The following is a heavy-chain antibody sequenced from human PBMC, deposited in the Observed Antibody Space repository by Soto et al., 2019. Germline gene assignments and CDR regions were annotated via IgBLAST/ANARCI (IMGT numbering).Heavy chain of an antibody. CDR1: GYTFTSYG. D-gene: IGHD6-6*01. Sequence: QVQLVQSGAEVKKPGASVKVSCKASGYTFTSYGISWVRQAPGQGLEWMGWISAYNGNTNYAQKLQGRGTMTTDTSTSTAYMELRSLRSDDTAVYYCARAPPKIYSSSQKRGFDPWGQGTLVTVSS. CDR2: ISAYNGNT. CDR3: ARAPPKIYSSSQKRGFDP. V-gene: IGHV1-18*01. J-gene: IGHJ5*02.